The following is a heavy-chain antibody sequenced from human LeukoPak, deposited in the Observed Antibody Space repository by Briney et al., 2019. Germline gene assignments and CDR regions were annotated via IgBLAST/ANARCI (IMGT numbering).Heavy chain of an antibody. J-gene: IGHJ3*02. CDR3: ARRSCSSTSCYPLDAFDI. V-gene: IGHV4-38-2*01. CDR2: IYHSGST. CDR1: GYSLSSGYY. D-gene: IGHD2-2*01. Sequence: PSETLSLTCAVSGYSLSSGYYWGWIRQPPGTGLEWIGSIYHSGSTYYNPSLKSRVTISVDMSKNQFSLKLSSVTAADTAVYYCARRSCSSTSCYPLDAFDIWGQGTMVTVSS.